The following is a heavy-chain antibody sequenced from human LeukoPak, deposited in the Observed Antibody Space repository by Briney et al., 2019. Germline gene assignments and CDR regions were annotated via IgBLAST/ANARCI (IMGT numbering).Heavy chain of an antibody. V-gene: IGHV4-59*01. CDR1: GGSISDYY. Sequence: SETLSLTCTVSGGSISDYYLSWIRQSPGKGLEWIGYRYYTGSSSRNPSLKSRVSISLDTPKNQFSLQLTSVTAADTAIYFCAMTYDFWTGSFDYWGQGSLVTVSS. D-gene: IGHD3-3*01. CDR2: RYYTGSS. J-gene: IGHJ4*02. CDR3: AMTYDFWTGSFDY.